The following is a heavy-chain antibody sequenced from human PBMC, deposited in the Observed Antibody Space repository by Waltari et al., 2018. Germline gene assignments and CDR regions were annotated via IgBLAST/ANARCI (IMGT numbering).Heavy chain of an antibody. V-gene: IGHV7-4-1*02. Sequence: QVQLVQSGSELKKPGASVKVSCKASGYTFTSYAMNWVRQAPGQGLEWLGGINTKPGNPTYSQCCTGRFVCSLDTAVSTAYLQISSLKAEDTAVYYCARNSGSYPWDYGMDVWGQGTTVTVSS. J-gene: IGHJ6*02. D-gene: IGHD1-26*01. CDR3: ARNSGSYPWDYGMDV. CDR1: GYTFTSYA. CDR2: INTKPGNP.